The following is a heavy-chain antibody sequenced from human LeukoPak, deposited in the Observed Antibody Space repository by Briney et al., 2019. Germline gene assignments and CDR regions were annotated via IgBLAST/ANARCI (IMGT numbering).Heavy chain of an antibody. CDR3: SRENGAFSPFGY. J-gene: IGHJ4*02. Sequence: SETLSLTCGVSGGSITTTNWCSWVRQPPGQGLEWIGVASLSALTHYTPSLSSRAIMPLDKSNNHPSLKLTSVTAAATAVYYCSRENGAFSPFGYWGQGTLVTVSS. D-gene: IGHD2-8*01. V-gene: IGHV4-4*02. CDR1: GGSITTTNW. CDR2: ASLSALT.